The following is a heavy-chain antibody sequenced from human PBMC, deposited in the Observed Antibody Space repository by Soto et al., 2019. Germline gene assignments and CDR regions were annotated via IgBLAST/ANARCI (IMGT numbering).Heavy chain of an antibody. V-gene: IGHV1-3*01. CDR2: INAGNGNT. D-gene: IGHD3-22*01. CDR1: GYTFTSYA. CDR3: ARDRDSSGYPVDLQY. Sequence: ASVKVSCKASGYTFTSYAMHWVRQAPGQRLEWMGWINAGNGNTKYSQKFQGRVTITRDTSASTAYMELSSLRSEDTAVYYCARDRDSSGYPVDLQYCDQGTMIAVSS. J-gene: IGHJ1*01.